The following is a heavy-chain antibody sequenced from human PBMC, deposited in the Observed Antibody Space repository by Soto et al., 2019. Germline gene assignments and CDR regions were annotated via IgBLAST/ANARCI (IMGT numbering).Heavy chain of an antibody. Sequence: PSQTLSLTCAISGDSVSSNSAAWNWIRQSPSRGLEWLGRTYYRSKWYNDYAVSVKSRITINPDTSKNQFSLQLNSVTPEDTAVYYCARDLGFCSGGSCYSYYYYGMDVWGQGTTVTVSS. CDR1: GDSVSSNSAA. D-gene: IGHD2-15*01. CDR2: TYYRSKWYN. CDR3: ARDLGFCSGGSCYSYYYYGMDV. J-gene: IGHJ6*02. V-gene: IGHV6-1*01.